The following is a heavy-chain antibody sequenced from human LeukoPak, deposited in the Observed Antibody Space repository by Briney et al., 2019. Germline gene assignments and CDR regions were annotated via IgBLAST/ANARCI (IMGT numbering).Heavy chain of an antibody. CDR1: GWSFSRYY. CDR3: GNYYDSSGYPAKPDY. V-gene: IGHV4-34*01. Sequence: PTDTLYITCAVYGWSFSRYYWSWIRQPPPQGPEWIGKINHSGSTNYNPSLKSRVTISVDTSKNQFSLKLSSVTAADTAVYYCGNYYDSSGYPAKPDYWGQGTLVTVSS. CDR2: INHSGST. D-gene: IGHD3-22*01. J-gene: IGHJ4*02.